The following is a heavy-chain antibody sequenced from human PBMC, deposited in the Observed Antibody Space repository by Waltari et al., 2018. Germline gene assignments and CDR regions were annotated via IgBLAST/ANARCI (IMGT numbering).Heavy chain of an antibody. CDR2: IYSGGST. V-gene: IGHV3-66*04. CDR1: GFTVSSNY. J-gene: IGHJ6*02. Sequence: EVQLVESGGGLVQPGGSLRLSCAASGFTVSSNYMSWVRQAPGKGLEWVSVIYSGGSTDYADSVKGRFTISRDNSKNTLYLQMSSLKASDTAMYYCARLPTITIFGVVDYYYYGMDVWGQGTTVTVSS. CDR3: ARLPTITIFGVVDYYYYGMDV. D-gene: IGHD3-3*01.